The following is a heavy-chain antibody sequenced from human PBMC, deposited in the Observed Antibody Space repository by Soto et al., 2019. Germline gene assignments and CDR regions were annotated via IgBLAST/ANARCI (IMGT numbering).Heavy chain of an antibody. CDR3: AKDSSYYDILTGYYNGPFDY. CDR2: ISGSGGST. CDR1: GFTFSSYA. Sequence: GGSLRLSCAASGFTFSSYAMSWVRQAPGKGLEWVSAISGSGGSTYYADSVKGRFTISRDNSKNTLYLQMNSLRAEDTAVYYCAKDSSYYDILTGYYNGPFDYWGQGTLVTVSS. D-gene: IGHD3-9*01. J-gene: IGHJ4*02. V-gene: IGHV3-23*01.